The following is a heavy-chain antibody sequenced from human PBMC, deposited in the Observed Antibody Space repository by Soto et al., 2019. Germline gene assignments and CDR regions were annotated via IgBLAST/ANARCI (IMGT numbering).Heavy chain of an antibody. CDR3: AKARYEYLCVDYRSSGHFDS. CDR2: IHGGGHT. Sequence: GGSLRLSCVASGFSVSANYMTCIRQAPGKGMEWVSVIHGGGHTYYADSVTGRFTISRDNSKNTVHLKMESLSVDDTAVYYCAKARYEYLCVDYRSSGHFDSWGQGSLVAVS. J-gene: IGHJ4*02. CDR1: GFSVSANY. V-gene: IGHV3-53*01. D-gene: IGHD3-16*01.